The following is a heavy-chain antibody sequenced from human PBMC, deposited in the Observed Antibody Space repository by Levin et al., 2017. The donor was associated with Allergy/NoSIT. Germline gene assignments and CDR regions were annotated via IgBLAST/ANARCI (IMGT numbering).Heavy chain of an antibody. CDR2: SWYNGRNV. J-gene: IGHJ6*02. Sequence: PGGSLRLSCAASGFTFNVYGMHWVRQAPGKGLEWVGVSWYNGRNVYYADSVKGRFTISRDNSRNTLYLQMNSLRAEDTAVYYCARERDDYGDLYFYAMDVWGQGTTVTVSS. CDR3: ARERDDYGDLYFYAMDV. CDR1: GFTFNVYG. V-gene: IGHV3-33*01. D-gene: IGHD4/OR15-4a*01.